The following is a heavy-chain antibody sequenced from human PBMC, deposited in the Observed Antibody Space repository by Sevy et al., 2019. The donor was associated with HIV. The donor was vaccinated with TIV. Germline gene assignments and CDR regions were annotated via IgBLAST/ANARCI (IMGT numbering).Heavy chain of an antibody. CDR3: ARRYFDV. J-gene: IGHJ4*02. CDR2: IRQDGNEI. CDR1: GFSFHTYW. V-gene: IGHV3-7*01. Sequence: GGSLRPSCAASGFSFHTYWMQWVSQAPGKGLEWVANIRQDGNEIYYADSVKGRFTISRDNAMQSLYLEMNNLRVEDSGIYYCARRYFDVWGQGTLVTVSS.